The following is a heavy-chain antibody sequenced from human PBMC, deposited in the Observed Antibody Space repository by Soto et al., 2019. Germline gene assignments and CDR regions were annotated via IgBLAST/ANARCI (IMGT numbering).Heavy chain of an antibody. D-gene: IGHD3-10*01. CDR3: ARLRYYGSGSYSNWFDP. V-gene: IGHV4-31*11. CDR2: IYYSGST. J-gene: IGHJ5*02. Sequence: SESLSLTRAVSGGSISSGGYDWSWIRQHPGKGLEWIGYIYYSGSTYYNPSLKSRVTISVDTSKNQFSLKLSSVTAADTAVYYCARLRYYGSGSYSNWFDPWGQGTLVTVSS. CDR1: GGSISSGGYD.